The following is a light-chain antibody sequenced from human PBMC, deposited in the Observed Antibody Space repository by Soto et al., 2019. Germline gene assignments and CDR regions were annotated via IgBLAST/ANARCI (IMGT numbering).Light chain of an antibody. CDR2: GAS. CDR1: QSVSSN. Sequence: EIVMTQSPATLSVSPGERATLSCRASQSVSSNLAWYQQKPGQAPRLLIYGASTRATGIPARFSGSGSGTEFTLTITSMHSPDFALYYCQQYNNWPWTFGQGTKVDIK. CDR3: QQYNNWPWT. V-gene: IGKV3-15*01. J-gene: IGKJ1*01.